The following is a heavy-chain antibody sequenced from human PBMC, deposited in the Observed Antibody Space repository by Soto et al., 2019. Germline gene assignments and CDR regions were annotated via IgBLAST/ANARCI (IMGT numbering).Heavy chain of an antibody. Sequence: QVQLVQSGAEVKKPGSSVKVSCKASGGTFSSYAISWVRQAPGQGLEWMGGIIPIFGTANYAQKFQGRVTITADESTSTAYMELSSLRSEDTAVYYCARDHGGPYGSSWYRYFDYWGQGTLVTVSS. CDR2: IIPIFGTA. J-gene: IGHJ4*02. D-gene: IGHD6-13*01. CDR3: ARDHGGPYGSSWYRYFDY. V-gene: IGHV1-69*01. CDR1: GGTFSSYA.